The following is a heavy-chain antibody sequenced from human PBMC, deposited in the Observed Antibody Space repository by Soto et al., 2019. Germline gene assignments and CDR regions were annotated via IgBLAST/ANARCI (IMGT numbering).Heavy chain of an antibody. Sequence: EVQLVESGGGLVRPGGSLRLSCAASGFTFSSYWMHWVRQAPGKGLVWVSRMNDDGGTTDYADSVKGRFTISRDNAKNTLYLQMNSLRVEDTAVYYCAIDLSGRAVVWGQVTTVTVSS. D-gene: IGHD3-10*01. V-gene: IGHV3-74*02. CDR3: AIDLSGRAVV. CDR1: GFTFSSYW. CDR2: MNDDGGTT. J-gene: IGHJ6*02.